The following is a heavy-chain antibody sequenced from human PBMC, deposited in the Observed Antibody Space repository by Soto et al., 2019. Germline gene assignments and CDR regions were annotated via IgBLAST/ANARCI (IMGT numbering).Heavy chain of an antibody. V-gene: IGHV3-33*01. Sequence: GGSPRLSCAASGFTFSSYGMHWVRQAPGKGLEWVAVIWYDGSNKYYADSVKGRFTISRDNSKNTLYLQMNSLRAEDTAVYYCARDLLIAAAGNDYYYGMDVWGQGTTVTVSS. CDR1: GFTFSSYG. J-gene: IGHJ6*02. D-gene: IGHD6-13*01. CDR3: ARDLLIAAAGNDYYYGMDV. CDR2: IWYDGSNK.